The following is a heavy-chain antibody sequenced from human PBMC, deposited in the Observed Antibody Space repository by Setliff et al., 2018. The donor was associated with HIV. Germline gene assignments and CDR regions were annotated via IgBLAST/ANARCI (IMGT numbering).Heavy chain of an antibody. J-gene: IGHJ6*02. CDR2: IYFSGST. CDR1: GDSVTSDSYY. V-gene: IGHV4-61*02. Sequence: SETLSLTCTVSGDSVTSDSYYWNWIRQPAGKKLEWIGRIYFSGSTNSNPSLKSRVTISIDTSNNQLSLKLSSVTAADTAVYYCARDWAAPYYYGMDVWGQGTTVTVSS. CDR3: ARDWAAPYYYGMDV. D-gene: IGHD3-16*01.